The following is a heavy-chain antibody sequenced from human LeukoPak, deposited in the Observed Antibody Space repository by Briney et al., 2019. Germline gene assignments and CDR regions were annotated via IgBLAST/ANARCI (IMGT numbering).Heavy chain of an antibody. CDR3: ARDVGATTSAVFDI. D-gene: IGHD1-26*01. Sequence: GGSLRLSCAASGFSFSDYYMTWIRQAPGKGLEWISYISSSGTAIYYADFVKGRFTISRDNAKNSLYLQINSLRRDDTAAYYCARDVGATTSAVFDIWGQGTMVTVSS. J-gene: IGHJ3*02. CDR1: GFSFSDYY. CDR2: ISSSGTAI. V-gene: IGHV3-11*01.